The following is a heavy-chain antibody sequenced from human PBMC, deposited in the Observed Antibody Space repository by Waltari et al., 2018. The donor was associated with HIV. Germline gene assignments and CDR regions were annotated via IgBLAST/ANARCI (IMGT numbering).Heavy chain of an antibody. CDR2: MYNSGTT. CDR1: GGSITRNDFY. V-gene: IGHV4-39*01. J-gene: IGHJ4*02. D-gene: IGHD2-2*01. CDR3: ARRGDGFNQHARLDH. Sequence: QLHLQESGPGLVKPSETLALPCTVSGGSITRNDFYWAWIRQPPGKVLEWIGLMYNSGTTDYNPSLKSRVSMSRDTSKNRFSLRLHSVTAADTAIYYCARRGDGFNQHARLDHWGPGTLVTVSS.